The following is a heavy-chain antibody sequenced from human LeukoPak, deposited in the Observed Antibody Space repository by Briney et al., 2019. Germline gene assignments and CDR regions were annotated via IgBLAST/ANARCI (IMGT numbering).Heavy chain of an antibody. V-gene: IGHV3-48*01. D-gene: IGHD1-14*01. CDR2: IGWSSHI. Sequence: PGGSLRLSCAASGFTFSSYSVNWVRQAPGKGLEWFSYIGWSSHIYYADSVKGRFTISRDNAKNSLYLQMNSLRAEDTAVYYCAREQNRAFDVWGQGTVVTVSS. CDR1: GFTFSSYS. J-gene: IGHJ3*01. CDR3: AREQNRAFDV.